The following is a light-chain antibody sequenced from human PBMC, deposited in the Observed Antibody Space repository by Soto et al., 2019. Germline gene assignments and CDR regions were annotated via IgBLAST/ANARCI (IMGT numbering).Light chain of an antibody. CDR2: GAS. CDR1: QSVRNNY. J-gene: IGKJ4*01. CDR3: QQFSNYPLT. V-gene: IGKV3-20*01. Sequence: EILLTQSPGTLSLSPGEVSTLSCRSSQSVRNNYLAWYQQKPGQAPRLLIYGASSRATGIPDRFSGGGSGTDFTLTISRLEPEDFAVYYCQQFSNYPLTFGGGTKVDIK.